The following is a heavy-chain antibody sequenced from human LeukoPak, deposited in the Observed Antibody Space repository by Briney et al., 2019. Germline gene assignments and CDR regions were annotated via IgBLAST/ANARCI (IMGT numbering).Heavy chain of an antibody. D-gene: IGHD2-15*01. J-gene: IGHJ4*02. Sequence: PGGSLRLSCAASGFTFSSYAMSWVPQAPGKGLEWVSGISGSGYNTFNADSLKGRFTISRDNSRNTLYLQMNSLRAEDTAVYYCAKQNGAAVISHFDYWGQGTLVTVSS. CDR1: GFTFSSYA. CDR3: AKQNGAAVISHFDY. V-gene: IGHV3-23*01. CDR2: ISGSGYNT.